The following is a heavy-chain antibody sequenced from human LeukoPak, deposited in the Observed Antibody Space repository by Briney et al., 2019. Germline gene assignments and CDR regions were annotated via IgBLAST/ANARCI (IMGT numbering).Heavy chain of an antibody. J-gene: IGHJ4*02. D-gene: IGHD3-22*01. CDR3: AKGFGSSSGYSADY. Sequence: PGRSLRLSCAASGFTFSSYAMHWVRQAPGKGLEWVAVIWYDGSNTYHADSVKGRFTISRDNSKNTLFLQMNSLRAEGTAVYYCAKGFGSSSGYSADYWGQGTLVTVSS. CDR1: GFTFSSYA. V-gene: IGHV3-33*06. CDR2: IWYDGSNT.